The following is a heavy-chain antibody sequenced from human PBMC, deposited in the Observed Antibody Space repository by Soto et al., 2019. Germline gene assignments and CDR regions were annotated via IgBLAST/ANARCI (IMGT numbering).Heavy chain of an antibody. CDR1: RYTFTNFG. D-gene: IGHD2-15*01. V-gene: IGHV1-18*01. CDR3: ARDTGSHQDY. Sequence: QVQLVQSGAEVKKPGASVKVSCKASRYTFTNFGISWVRQAPGQGLAWMGWISPYNGNTNYAQKLQGRVTMTTDTTTSTAYMVLRSLRSDDTAVYYCARDTGSHQDYWGQGTLVTVSS. CDR2: ISPYNGNT. J-gene: IGHJ4*02.